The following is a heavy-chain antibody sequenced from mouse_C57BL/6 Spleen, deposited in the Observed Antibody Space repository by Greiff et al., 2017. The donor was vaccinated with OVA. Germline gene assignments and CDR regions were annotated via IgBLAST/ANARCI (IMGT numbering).Heavy chain of an antibody. V-gene: IGHV1-52*01. Sequence: QVQLQQPGAELVRPGSSVKLSCKASGYNFTSYWMHWVKQRPIQGLEWIGNIDPSDSETHYNQKFKDKATLTVDKSSSTAYMQLSSLTSEDSAVYYCARSDRGYYGAYWGQGTLVTVSA. J-gene: IGHJ3*01. CDR3: ARSDRGYYGAY. CDR2: IDPSDSET. D-gene: IGHD2-3*01. CDR1: GYNFTSYW.